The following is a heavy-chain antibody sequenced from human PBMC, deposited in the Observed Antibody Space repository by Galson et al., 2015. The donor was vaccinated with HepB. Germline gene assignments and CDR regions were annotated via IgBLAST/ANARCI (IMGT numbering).Heavy chain of an antibody. CDR3: AKRAGTV. D-gene: IGHD6-19*01. J-gene: IGHJ4*02. CDR2: IYYSGST. V-gene: IGHV4-59*03. Sequence: SETLSLTCAVSGDSITDAYWSWFRQPPGKGLKWIAYIYYSGSTSYNPSLNSRVSISLDTSKNQLSLQLTSVTAADTAVYYCAKRAGTVWGRGALVTVSS. CDR1: GDSITDAY.